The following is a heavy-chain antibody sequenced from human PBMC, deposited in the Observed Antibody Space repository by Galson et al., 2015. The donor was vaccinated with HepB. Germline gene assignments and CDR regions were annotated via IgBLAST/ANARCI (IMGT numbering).Heavy chain of an antibody. CDR3: AGRGRRRLDN. CDR1: GVSISGYH. CDR2: VYDSGST. V-gene: IGHV4-59*01. D-gene: IGHD1-26*01. Sequence: PGLVKPSETLSLTCAVSGVSISGYHWSWIRQPPGKGLEWIGYVYDSGSTDSNPSLQSRVTIVADVSKNEFSLKLRSVTSADTAVYYCAGRGRRRLDNWGQGTLVTVSS. J-gene: IGHJ4*02.